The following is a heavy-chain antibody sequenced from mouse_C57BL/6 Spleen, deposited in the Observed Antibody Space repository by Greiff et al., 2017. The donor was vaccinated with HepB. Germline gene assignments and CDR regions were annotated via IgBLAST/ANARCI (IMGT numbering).Heavy chain of an antibody. CDR3: ASYSMDY. CDR1: GYTFTDYY. D-gene: IGHD1-1*01. Sequence: EVQLQQSGPELVKPGASVKISCKASGYTFTDYYMNWVKQSHGKSLEWIGDINPNNGGTSYNQKFKGKATLTVDKSSSTAYMELRSRTSEDSAVYYCASYSMDYWGQGTSVTVSS. V-gene: IGHV1-26*01. J-gene: IGHJ4*01. CDR2: INPNNGGT.